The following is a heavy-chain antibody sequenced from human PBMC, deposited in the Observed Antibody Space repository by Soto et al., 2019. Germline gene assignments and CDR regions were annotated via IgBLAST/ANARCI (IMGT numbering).Heavy chain of an antibody. CDR2: ITRSSDTI. V-gene: IGHV3-48*01. J-gene: IGHJ4*02. D-gene: IGHD3-10*01. Sequence: EVQLVESGGGLVQPGGSLRLSCAASGFTFSTYAMNWVRQAPGKGLEWVSYITRSSDTIYYSDSVKGRFTISRDNAKNSLYLQMNSLRPEDTAVYYCARYGSGSYYMDPFDYWGQGTLVTVSS. CDR1: GFTFSTYA. CDR3: ARYGSGSYYMDPFDY.